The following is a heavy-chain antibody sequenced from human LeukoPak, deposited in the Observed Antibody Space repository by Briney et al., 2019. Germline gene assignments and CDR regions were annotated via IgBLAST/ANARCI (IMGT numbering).Heavy chain of an antibody. Sequence: GGSLRLSCAASGFTFNTYWMTWVRQAPGKGLQWVANIKYDGSEKNYVDSVKGRFTISRDNAKRSLYLQMSSLRGEDTAVYYCATQASYDFWSGLYYFDNWGQGTLVGVSS. CDR1: GFTFNTYW. V-gene: IGHV3-7*01. J-gene: IGHJ4*02. CDR2: IKYDGSEK. D-gene: IGHD3-3*01. CDR3: ATQASYDFWSGLYYFDN.